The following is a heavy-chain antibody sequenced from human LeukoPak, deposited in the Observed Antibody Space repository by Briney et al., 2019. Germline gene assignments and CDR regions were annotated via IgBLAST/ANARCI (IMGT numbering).Heavy chain of an antibody. V-gene: IGHV4-59*01. CDR2: IYYSGST. CDR3: ARGGDYYDSSGRSYNWFDP. J-gene: IGHJ5*02. CDR1: GGSISSYY. Sequence: PSETLSLTCTVSGGSISSYYWSWIRQPPGEGLEWIGYIYYSGSTNYNPSLKSRVTISVDTSKNQFSLKLSSVTAADTAVYYCARGGDYYDSSGRSYNWFDPWGQGTLVTVSS. D-gene: IGHD3-22*01.